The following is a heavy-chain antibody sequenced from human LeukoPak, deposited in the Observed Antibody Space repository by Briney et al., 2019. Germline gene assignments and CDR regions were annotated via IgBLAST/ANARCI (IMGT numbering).Heavy chain of an antibody. V-gene: IGHV4-38-2*01. CDR2: IYHSGST. CDR1: GYSISSGYY. CDR3: ARHVGLPAAIPYYFDY. J-gene: IGHJ4*02. D-gene: IGHD2-2*01. Sequence: PSETLSLTCAASGYSISSGYYWGWIRQPPGKGLEWIGSIYHSGSTYYNPSLKSRVTISVDTSKNQFSLKLSSVTAADTAVYYCARHVGLPAAIPYYFDYWGQGTLVTVSS.